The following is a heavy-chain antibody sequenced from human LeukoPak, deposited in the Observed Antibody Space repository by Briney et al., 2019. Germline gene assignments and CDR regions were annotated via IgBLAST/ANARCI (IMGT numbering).Heavy chain of an antibody. Sequence: GSLRLSCAASGFTFSSYAMNWVRQAPGKGLEWVAVISYDGSNKYYADSVKGRFTISRDNSKNTLYLQMNSLRAEDTAVYYCAWCVVAATLAYYYGMDVWGQGTTVTVSS. D-gene: IGHD2-15*01. J-gene: IGHJ6*02. CDR2: ISYDGSNK. V-gene: IGHV3-30-3*01. CDR1: GFTFSSYA. CDR3: AWCVVAATLAYYYGMDV.